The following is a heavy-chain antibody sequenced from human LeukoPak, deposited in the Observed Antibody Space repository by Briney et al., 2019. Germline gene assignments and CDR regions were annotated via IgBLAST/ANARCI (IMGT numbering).Heavy chain of an antibody. J-gene: IGHJ3*02. CDR3: ARESSYYDSSGYSPDAFDI. CDR1: GGTFSSYA. CDR2: IIPIFGTA. Sequence: SVKVSCKASGGTFSSYAISWVRQAPGQGLEWMGGIIPIFGTANYAQKFQGRVTITADKSTSTAYMELSSLRSEDTAVYYCARESSYYDSSGYSPDAFDIWGQGTMVTVSS. V-gene: IGHV1-69*06. D-gene: IGHD3-22*01.